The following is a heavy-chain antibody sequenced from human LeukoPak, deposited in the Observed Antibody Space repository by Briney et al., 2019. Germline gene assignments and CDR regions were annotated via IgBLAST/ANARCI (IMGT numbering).Heavy chain of an antibody. CDR2: ISYDGSNK. D-gene: IGHD1-26*01. J-gene: IGHJ6*03. CDR1: GFSFNDYA. V-gene: IGHV3-30*04. CDR3: ARDEGAYYMDV. Sequence: GGSLRLSCAASGFSFNDYALHWVRQAPGKGLEWVATISYDGSNKGYADSVNGRFTISRDNSKNTLSLQMNSLRPDDTAIYYCARDEGAYYMDVWGEGTTVTVSS.